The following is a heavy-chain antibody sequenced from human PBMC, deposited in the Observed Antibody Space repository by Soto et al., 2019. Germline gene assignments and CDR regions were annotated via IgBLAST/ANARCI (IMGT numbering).Heavy chain of an antibody. CDR2: TYSDGST. CDR1: GFTVSSNY. J-gene: IGHJ3*02. V-gene: IGHV3-53*01. Sequence: GGSLRLSCAASGFTVSSNYMSWVRQAPGKGLEWVSLTYSDGSTYYADSVKGRFIISRDNSKNTLFLQMNSLRAEDTAVYYCARERHTVTPSIAFDIWGQGTMVTVSS. D-gene: IGHD4-17*01. CDR3: ARERHTVTPSIAFDI.